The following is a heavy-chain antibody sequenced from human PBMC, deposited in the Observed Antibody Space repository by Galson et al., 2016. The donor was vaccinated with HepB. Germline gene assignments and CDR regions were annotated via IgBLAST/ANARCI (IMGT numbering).Heavy chain of an antibody. D-gene: IGHD3-16*01. CDR1: GYSFTSYA. CDR3: ARDRGTS. Sequence: SCKASGYSFTSYALNRVRQAPGQGLEWMGWINTNTVNPTYAQGFTGRFVFSLDTSVSTAYLQISSLKAEDTAVYYCARDRGTSWGQGTLVTVSS. J-gene: IGHJ4*02. V-gene: IGHV7-4-1*02. CDR2: INTNTVNP.